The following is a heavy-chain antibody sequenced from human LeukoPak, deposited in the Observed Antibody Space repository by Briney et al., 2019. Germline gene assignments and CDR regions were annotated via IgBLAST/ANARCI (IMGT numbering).Heavy chain of an antibody. CDR3: ARHASGGVPSDY. V-gene: IGHV4-61*05. D-gene: IGHD3-16*01. CDR2: IYYSGST. Sequence: PSETLSLACTVSGGSINSGTFYWGWIRQPPGKGLEWIGYIYYSGSTNYNPSLKSRVTISVDTSKNQFSLKLSSVTAADTAVYYCARHASGGVPSDYWGQGTLVTVSS. CDR1: GGSINSGTFY. J-gene: IGHJ4*02.